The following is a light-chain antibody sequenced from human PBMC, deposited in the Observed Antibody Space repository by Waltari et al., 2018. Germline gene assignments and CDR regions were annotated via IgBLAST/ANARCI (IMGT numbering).Light chain of an antibody. Sequence: QSVLTQPPSASGTPGQRVTISCSGSASNIGGNLVNWYQQLPGKAPKLLIYRSELRPSGFPDRFAGSKSGTSASLAISGLQSEDEADYFYASWDDSLNGHWVFGGGTKVTVL. CDR2: RSE. CDR3: ASWDDSLNGHWV. V-gene: IGLV1-44*01. J-gene: IGLJ3*02. CDR1: ASNIGGNL.